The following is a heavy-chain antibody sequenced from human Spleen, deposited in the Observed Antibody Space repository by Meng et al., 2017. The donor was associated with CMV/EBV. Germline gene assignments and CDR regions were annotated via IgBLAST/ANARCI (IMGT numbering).Heavy chain of an antibody. D-gene: IGHD5-12*01. V-gene: IGHV1-2*02. CDR1: GYTFSGYY. CDR2: INPKSGGT. J-gene: IGHJ5*02. Sequence: ASVKVSCKASGYTFSGYYMHLVRQAPGQGLEWMGWINPKSGGTNYAQKFQGRVTMTRDTSISTAYMELSRLRSDDTAVYYCARGMEGIVPAIGSVAGILGWFDPWGQGTLVTVSS. CDR3: ARGMEGIVPAIGSVAGILGWFDP.